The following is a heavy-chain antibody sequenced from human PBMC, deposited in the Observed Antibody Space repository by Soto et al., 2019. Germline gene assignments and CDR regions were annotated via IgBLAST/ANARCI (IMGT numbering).Heavy chain of an antibody. CDR1: GDSISNYY. CDR3: ARHFWVGSSWYLGAVDI. V-gene: IGHV4-59*08. D-gene: IGHD6-13*01. CDR2: IYYSGST. Sequence: QVQLQESGPGLVKPSETLSLTCNVSGDSISNYYWSWIRQPPGKGLEWIGYIYYSGSTNSNPALKSRVTISVDTSKNQFSLKLNSVTAADTAVYYCARHFWVGSSWYLGAVDIWGQGTMVTVSS. J-gene: IGHJ3*02.